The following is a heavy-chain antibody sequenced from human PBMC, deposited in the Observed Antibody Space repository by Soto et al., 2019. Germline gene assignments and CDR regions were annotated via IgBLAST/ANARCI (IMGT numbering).Heavy chain of an antibody. CDR1: GGSISSGGYY. D-gene: IGHD3-9*01. CDR3: ARTLSRPDILAGYYNPNWFDP. Sequence: TLSLTCTVSGGSISSGGYYWSWIRQHPGKGLEWIGYIYYSGSTYYNPSLKSRVTISVDTSKKQFSLKLSYVTAADTAVYYCARTLSRPDILAGYYNPNWFDPWGQEPWSTSPQ. J-gene: IGHJ5*02. V-gene: IGHV4-31*03. CDR2: IYYSGST.